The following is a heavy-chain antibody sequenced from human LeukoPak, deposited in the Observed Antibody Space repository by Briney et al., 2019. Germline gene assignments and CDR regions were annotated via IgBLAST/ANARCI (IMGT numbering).Heavy chain of an antibody. V-gene: IGHV4-31*03. J-gene: IGHJ5*02. Sequence: SETLSLTCTVSGGSISSGGYYWSWIRQHPGKGLEWIGYIYYSGSTYYNPSLKSRVTISVDTSKNQFSLKLSSVTAADTAVYYCAREHSSTRPPVGWFDPWGQGTLVTVSS. CDR2: IYYSGST. D-gene: IGHD2-2*01. CDR1: GGSISSGGYY. CDR3: AREHSSTRPPVGWFDP.